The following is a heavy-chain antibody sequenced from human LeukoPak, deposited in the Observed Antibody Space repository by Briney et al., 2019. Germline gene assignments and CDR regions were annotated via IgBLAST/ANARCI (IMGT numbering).Heavy chain of an antibody. J-gene: IGHJ6*03. CDR1: GGSISSYY. CDR3: ARGARGYYDFWRPTYYYYYMDV. V-gene: IGHV4-59*12. D-gene: IGHD3-3*01. Sequence: PSETLSLTCTVSGGSISSYYWSWIRQPPGKGLEWIGYIYHSGSTYYNPSLKSRVTISVDRSKNQFSLKLSSVTAADTAVYYCARGARGYYDFWRPTYYYYYMDVWGKGTTVTVSS. CDR2: IYHSGST.